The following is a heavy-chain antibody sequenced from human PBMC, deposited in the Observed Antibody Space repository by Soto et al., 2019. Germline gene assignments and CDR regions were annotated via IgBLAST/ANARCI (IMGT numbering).Heavy chain of an antibody. CDR2: INSDGSST. Sequence: PGGSLRLSCAASEFTVSSYWMHWVRQAPGKGLVRVSRINSDGSSTCYADSVKGRFTISRDNAKNTLYLQMNSLRAEDTAVYFCARGPSYYCDRSGHNEYWGQGTLVTVSS. CDR1: EFTVSSYW. CDR3: ARGPSYYCDRSGHNEY. V-gene: IGHV3-74*01. J-gene: IGHJ4*02. D-gene: IGHD3-22*01.